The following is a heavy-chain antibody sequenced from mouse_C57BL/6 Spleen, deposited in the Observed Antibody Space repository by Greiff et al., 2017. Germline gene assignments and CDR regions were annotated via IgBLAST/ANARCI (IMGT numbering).Heavy chain of an antibody. D-gene: IGHD2-2*01. CDR3: TSMVTTAGFAY. J-gene: IGHJ3*01. Sequence: EVKVEESGGGLVQPGGSMKLSCVASGFTFSNYWMNWVRQSPEKGLEWVAQIRLKSDNYATHYAESVKGRFTISRDDSKSSVYLQMNNLRAEDTGIYYCTSMVTTAGFAYWGQGTLVTVSA. CDR2: IRLKSDNYAT. V-gene: IGHV6-3*01. CDR1: GFTFSNYW.